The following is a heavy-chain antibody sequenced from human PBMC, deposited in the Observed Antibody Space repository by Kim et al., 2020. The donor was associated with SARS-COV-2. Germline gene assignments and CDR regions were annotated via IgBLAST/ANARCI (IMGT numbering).Heavy chain of an antibody. CDR2: IDPSDSYT. V-gene: IGHV5-10-1*01. D-gene: IGHD3-9*01. Sequence: GESLKISCKGSGYSFTSYWISWVRQMPGKGLEWMGRIDPSDSYTNYSPSFQGHVTISADKSISTAYLQWSSLKASDTAIYYCASGRIYYDILTGYSGYYYGMDVWGQGTTVTVSS. CDR1: GYSFTSYW. J-gene: IGHJ6*02. CDR3: ASGRIYYDILTGYSGYYYGMDV.